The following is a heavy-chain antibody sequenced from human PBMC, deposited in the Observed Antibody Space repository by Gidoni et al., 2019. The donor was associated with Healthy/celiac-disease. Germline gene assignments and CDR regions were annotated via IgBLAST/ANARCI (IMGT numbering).Heavy chain of an antibody. V-gene: IGHV1-46*01. J-gene: IGHJ6*02. CDR1: GYPFTSHY. CDR3: ARGARVVTAIPEEYYYYGMDV. D-gene: IGHD2-21*02. Sequence: QVQLVQSGAEVKKPGASVNVSCKASGYPFTSHYMQWVRQAPGQGLEWMGIINPSGGSTSYAQKFQGRVTMTRDTSTSTVYMELSSLRSEDTAVYYCARGARVVTAIPEEYYYYGMDVWGQGTTVTVSS. CDR2: INPSGGST.